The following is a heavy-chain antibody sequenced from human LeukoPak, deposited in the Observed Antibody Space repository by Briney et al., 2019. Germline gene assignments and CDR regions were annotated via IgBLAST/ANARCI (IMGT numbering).Heavy chain of an antibody. Sequence: GASVKVSCKASGYTFTGYYMHWVRQAPGQGLEWMGWINPNSGGTNYARKFQGWVTMTRDTSISTAYMELSRLRSEDTAVYHCARAPRNSSTMLDSWGQGTLVTVSS. CDR2: INPNSGGT. J-gene: IGHJ5*01. D-gene: IGHD6-13*01. CDR3: ARAPRNSSTMLDS. CDR1: GYTFTGYY. V-gene: IGHV1-2*04.